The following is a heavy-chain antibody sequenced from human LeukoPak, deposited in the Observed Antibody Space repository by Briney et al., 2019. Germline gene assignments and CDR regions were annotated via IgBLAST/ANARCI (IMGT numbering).Heavy chain of an antibody. CDR1: GGTFSSYA. CDR2: IIPILGIP. CDR3: AREDYGSGSYLYYYGMDV. J-gene: IGHJ6*02. Sequence: ASVKVSCKASGGTFSSYAISWVRQAPGQGLEWMGRIIPILGIPTYAQKFQGRVTITADKSTSTAYMELSSLRSEDTAVYYCAREDYGSGSYLYYYGMDVWGQGTTVTVSS. V-gene: IGHV1-69*04. D-gene: IGHD3-10*01.